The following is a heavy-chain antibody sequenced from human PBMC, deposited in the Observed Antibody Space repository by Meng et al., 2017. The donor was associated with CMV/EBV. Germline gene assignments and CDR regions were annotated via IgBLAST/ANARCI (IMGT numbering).Heavy chain of an antibody. V-gene: IGHV1-2*02. CDR3: ARAADTAMAFYV. Sequence: ASVKVSCKASGYTFTGYYMHWVRQAPGQGLEWMGWINPNSGGTNYAQKFQGRVTMTRDTSISTAYMELSRLRSDDTAVYYCARAADTAMAFYVWGQGTTVTVSS. CDR1: GYTFTGYY. J-gene: IGHJ6*02. D-gene: IGHD5-18*01. CDR2: INPNSGGT.